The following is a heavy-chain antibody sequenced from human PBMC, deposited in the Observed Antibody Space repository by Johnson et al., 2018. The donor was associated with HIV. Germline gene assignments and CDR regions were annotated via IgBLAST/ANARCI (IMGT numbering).Heavy chain of an antibody. CDR3: AKDPMVTTPANAFDI. V-gene: IGHV3-30*02. CDR2: IQYDGKNK. J-gene: IGHJ3*02. CDR1: GFTFSSYD. Sequence: QVQLVESGGGLVQPGGSPRLSCAASGFTFSSYDMHWVRQSPGRWLEEVAFIQYDGKNKYYADSVKGRFTISRDNSKNTLFLQMSSLRAEDTAVYYCAKDPMVTTPANAFDIWGQGTMVTVSS. D-gene: IGHD4-17*01.